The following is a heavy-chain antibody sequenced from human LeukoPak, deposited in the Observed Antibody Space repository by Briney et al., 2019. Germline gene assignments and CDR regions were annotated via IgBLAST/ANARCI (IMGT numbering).Heavy chain of an antibody. D-gene: IGHD6-6*01. CDR2: ISGSGVST. CDR1: GFTFSSYA. CDR3: ATGYSSSSRPNYFDY. V-gene: IGHV3-23*01. J-gene: IGHJ4*02. Sequence: GGSLRLSCAASGFTFSSYAMSWVRQAPGKGLEWVSAISGSGVSTDYADSVKGRFTISRDNSKNTLYLQMNSLRAEDTAVYYCATGYSSSSRPNYFDYWGQGTLVTVSS.